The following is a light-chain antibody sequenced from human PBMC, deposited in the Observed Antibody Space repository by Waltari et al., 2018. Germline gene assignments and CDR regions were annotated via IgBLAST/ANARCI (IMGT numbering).Light chain of an antibody. CDR1: QGISSH. Sequence: VLTQSPATLSLSPGERATLSCRASQGISSHLAWYQHKPGQPPSLLISDASNRATGIPASFSGIGSETDFTLTSSSPEPEDFAVYYCQQRYNWPATFGPGTKVAIK. CDR3: QQRYNWPAT. J-gene: IGKJ3*01. V-gene: IGKV3-11*01. CDR2: DAS.